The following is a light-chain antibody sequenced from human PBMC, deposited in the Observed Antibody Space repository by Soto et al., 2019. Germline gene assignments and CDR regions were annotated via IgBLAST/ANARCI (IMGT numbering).Light chain of an antibody. CDR1: SSNIGSNT. Sequence: QSVLSQPPSASGTPGQRVTISCSGSSSNIGSNTVTWYQQLPGTAPKLVIYSNDDRPSGVPARFSGSTSGTSASLAISGLQSEDEADYYCATWDDRLNGYVFGGGTKLTVL. CDR2: SND. J-gene: IGLJ1*01. CDR3: ATWDDRLNGYV. V-gene: IGLV1-44*01.